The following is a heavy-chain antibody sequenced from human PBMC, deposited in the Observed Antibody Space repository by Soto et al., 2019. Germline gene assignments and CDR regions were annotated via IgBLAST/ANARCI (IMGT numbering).Heavy chain of an antibody. CDR1: GYTLTELS. CDR2: FDPEDGET. Sequence: GASVKVSCKVSGYTLTELSMRWVRQAPGKGLEWMGGFDPEDGETIYAQKFQGRVTMTEDTSTDTAYMELSSLRSEDTAVYYCATDGYYGSGSYYNNYYYYGMDVWGQGTTVTVSS. J-gene: IGHJ6*02. CDR3: ATDGYYGSGSYYNNYYYYGMDV. D-gene: IGHD3-10*01. V-gene: IGHV1-24*01.